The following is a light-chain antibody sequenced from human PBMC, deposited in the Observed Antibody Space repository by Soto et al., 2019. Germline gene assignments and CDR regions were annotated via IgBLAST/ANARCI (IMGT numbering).Light chain of an antibody. V-gene: IGLV2-14*01. CDR1: SSDVGGYNY. CDR2: DVT. CDR3: TSYTSSSTLYVV. Sequence: QSVLTQPASVSGSPGQSITISCTGTSSDVGGYNYVSWYQPHPGKAPKLMIYDVTNRPSGVSNRFSGSKSGNTASLTISGLQAEDEADYYCTSYTSSSTLYVVFGGGTKVTVL. J-gene: IGLJ2*01.